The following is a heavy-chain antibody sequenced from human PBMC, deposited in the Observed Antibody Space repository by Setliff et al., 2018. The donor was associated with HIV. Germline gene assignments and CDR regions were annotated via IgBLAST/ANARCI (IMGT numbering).Heavy chain of an antibody. CDR1: GASIRGFY. D-gene: IGHD3-22*01. CDR2: IFYNGDT. Sequence: PSETLSLTCTVSGASIRGFYWTWVRQSPGKGLEWIGHIFYNGDTTYNPSLKSRLTMSVDTSNRQFSLKLSSVTAADTAVYYCARHQGRYYDSSGYSGWFDYWGQGTLVTVS. CDR3: ARHQGRYYDSSGYSGWFDY. J-gene: IGHJ4*02. V-gene: IGHV4-59*08.